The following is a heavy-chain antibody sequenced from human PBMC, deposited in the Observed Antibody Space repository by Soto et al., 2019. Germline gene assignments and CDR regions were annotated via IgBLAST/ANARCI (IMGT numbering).Heavy chain of an antibody. D-gene: IGHD3-16*02. V-gene: IGHV4-31*03. J-gene: IGHJ4*02. CDR3: AREKASWGSYRYSYYFDY. CDR1: GGSISSGGYY. CDR2: IYYSGST. Sequence: PSETLSLTCTVSGGSISSGGYYWSWIRQHPGKGLEWIGYIYYSGSTYYHPSLKSRVTIPVDTSKNQFSLKLSSVTAADTAVYYCAREKASWGSYRYSYYFDYWGQGTLVPVSS.